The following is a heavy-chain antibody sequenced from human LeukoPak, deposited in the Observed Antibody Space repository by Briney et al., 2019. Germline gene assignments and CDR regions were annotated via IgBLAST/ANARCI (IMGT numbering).Heavy chain of an antibody. CDR3: AKGTGKMVRGVVDY. Sequence: PGGSLRLSCAASGFTFSSYAMHWVRQAPGKGLEWVSAISGSGGSTYYADSVKGRFTISRDNSKNTLYLQMNSLRAEDTAVYYCAKGTGKMVRGVVDYWGQGTLVTVSS. CDR1: GFTFSSYA. D-gene: IGHD3-10*01. CDR2: ISGSGGST. J-gene: IGHJ4*02. V-gene: IGHV3-23*01.